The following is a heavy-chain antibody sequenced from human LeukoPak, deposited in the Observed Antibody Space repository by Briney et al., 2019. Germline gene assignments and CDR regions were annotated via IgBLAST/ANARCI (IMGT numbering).Heavy chain of an antibody. CDR1: GFTFSSYA. CDR3: ARPPRYFDWLLPFDY. CDR2: ISYDGSNE. J-gene: IGHJ4*02. Sequence: QSGRSLRLSCAASGFTFSSYAMHWVRQAPGKGLEWVAVISYDGSNEYYADSVKGRFTISRDNSKNTLYLQMNSLRAEDTAVYYCARPPRYFDWLLPFDYWGQGTLVTVSS. D-gene: IGHD3-9*01. V-gene: IGHV3-30-3*01.